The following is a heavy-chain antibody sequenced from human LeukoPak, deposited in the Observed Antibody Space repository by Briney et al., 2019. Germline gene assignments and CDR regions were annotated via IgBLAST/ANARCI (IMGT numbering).Heavy chain of an antibody. CDR1: GFPFNDYA. CDR2: LSWNSGSI. Sequence: GGSLRLSCVASGFPFNDYAMHWVRQAPGKGLEWVSGLSWNSGSIGYADSVKGRFTISRDNAKNSLYLQMNSLRAEDTALYYCAKDEYSGFGSFDFWGQGTLVTVSS. CDR3: AKDEYSGFGSFDF. V-gene: IGHV3-9*01. D-gene: IGHD5-12*01. J-gene: IGHJ4*02.